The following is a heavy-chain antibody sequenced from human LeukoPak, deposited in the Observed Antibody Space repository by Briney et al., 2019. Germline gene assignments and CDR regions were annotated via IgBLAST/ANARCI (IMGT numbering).Heavy chain of an antibody. J-gene: IGHJ4*02. CDR3: ARGVPYFFDY. V-gene: IGHV4-39*01. CDR1: GGSISSSSYY. Sequence: SETLSLTCTVSGGSISSSSYYWGWIRQPPGKGLEWIGSIYYSGSTYYNPSLKSRVTISVDTSKNQFSLKLSSVTAADTAVYYWARGVPYFFDYWGQGTLVTVSS. D-gene: IGHD2-8*01. CDR2: IYYSGST.